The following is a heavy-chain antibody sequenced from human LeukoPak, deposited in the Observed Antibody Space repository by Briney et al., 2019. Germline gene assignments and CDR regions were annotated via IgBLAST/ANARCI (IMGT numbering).Heavy chain of an antibody. D-gene: IGHD4-17*01. CDR2: IYYTGST. J-gene: IGHJ3*02. CDR1: GGSFSSSSYY. Sequence: SETLSLTCTVSGGSFSSSSYYWGWIRQPPGKGLEWIGNIYYTGSTYYNPSLKSRVTISVDTSKNQFSLKLSSVTAADTAVYYCARGHHHTVTYDAFDIWGQGTMVTVSS. V-gene: IGHV4-39*07. CDR3: ARGHHHTVTYDAFDI.